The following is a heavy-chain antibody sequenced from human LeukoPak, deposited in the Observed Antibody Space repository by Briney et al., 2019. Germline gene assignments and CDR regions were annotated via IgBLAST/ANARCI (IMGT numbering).Heavy chain of an antibody. CDR3: ARQAGTTRDFDY. CDR1: GGSISSYY. Sequence: NPSETLSLTCTVSGGSISSYYWSWIRQPPGKGLEWIGYIYYSGSTNYNPSLESRVTISVDTSKNQFSLKLSSVTAADTAVYYCARQAGTTRDFDYWGQGTLVTVSS. CDR2: IYYSGST. D-gene: IGHD4-17*01. V-gene: IGHV4-59*08. J-gene: IGHJ4*02.